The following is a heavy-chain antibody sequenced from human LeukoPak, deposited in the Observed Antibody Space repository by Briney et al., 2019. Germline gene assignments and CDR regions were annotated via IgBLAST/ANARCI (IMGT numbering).Heavy chain of an antibody. J-gene: IGHJ4*02. V-gene: IGHV4-59*01. D-gene: IGHD5-24*01. Sequence: SETLSLTCTVSGGSISSYYWSWIRQPPGKGLEWIGYIYYSGSTNYNPSLKSRVTISVDTSKNQFSLKLSSVTAADTAVYYCARWLQFLSFDYWGQGTLVTVSS. CDR1: GGSISSYY. CDR2: IYYSGST. CDR3: ARWLQFLSFDY.